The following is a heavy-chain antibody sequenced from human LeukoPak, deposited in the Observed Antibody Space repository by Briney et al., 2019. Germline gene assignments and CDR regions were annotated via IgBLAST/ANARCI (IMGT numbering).Heavy chain of an antibody. CDR1: GFTFSNAW. CDR3: NTDLNTGWEVLLRPG. J-gene: IGHJ4*02. CDR2: TKSKAAGGTA. D-gene: IGHD1-26*01. V-gene: IGHV3-15*01. Sequence: GGSLRLSCAASGFTFSNAWMSLVRQSPGKGLEWVGSTKSKAAGGTADYTAPVKGRFTISRDDSKDTLYLQMNSLKTEDTAVYYCNTDLNTGWEVLLRPGWGQGTLVTVSS.